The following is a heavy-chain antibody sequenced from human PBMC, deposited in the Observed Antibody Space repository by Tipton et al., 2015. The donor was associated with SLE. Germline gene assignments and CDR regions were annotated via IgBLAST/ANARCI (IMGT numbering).Heavy chain of an antibody. D-gene: IGHD3-10*01. CDR1: GGSVSSGSYY. CDR3: ARELAVRGVDAFDI. V-gene: IGHV4-61*01. J-gene: IGHJ3*02. CDR2: IYYSGST. Sequence: TLSLTCAVSGGSVSSGSYYWSWIRQPPGKGLEWIGYIYYSGSTNYNPSLKSRVTISVDTSKNQFSLKLSSVTAADTAVYYCARELAVRGVDAFDIWGQGTMVTVSS.